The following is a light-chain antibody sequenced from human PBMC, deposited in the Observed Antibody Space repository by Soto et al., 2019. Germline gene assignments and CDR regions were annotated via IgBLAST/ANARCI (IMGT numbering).Light chain of an antibody. CDR2: EVT. V-gene: IGLV2-14*01. CDR3: SSFTSSHTYV. CDR1: DSDVGGYNY. J-gene: IGLJ1*01. Sequence: QSVLTQPASVSGSPGQSITISCTGTDSDVGGYNYVSWYQQHPGKAPKFMIYEVTNRPSGVSNRFSGSKSGNTASLTISGLQAEDEADYYCSSFTSSHTYVFGTGTKLTVL.